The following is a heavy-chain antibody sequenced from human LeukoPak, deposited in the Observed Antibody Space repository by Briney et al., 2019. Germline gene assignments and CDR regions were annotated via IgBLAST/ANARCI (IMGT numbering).Heavy chain of an antibody. D-gene: IGHD3-22*01. CDR1: GFTFSSYS. V-gene: IGHV3-21*01. Sequence: KPGGSLRLSCAASGFTFSSYSMNWVRQAPGKGLEWVSSISGSSSYIYYADSVKGRFTISRDNAKNSLYLQMNSLRAEDTAVYYCARDTTYYYDSSGYFFDYWGQGTLVTVSS. CDR3: ARDTTYYYDSSGYFFDY. CDR2: ISGSSSYI. J-gene: IGHJ4*02.